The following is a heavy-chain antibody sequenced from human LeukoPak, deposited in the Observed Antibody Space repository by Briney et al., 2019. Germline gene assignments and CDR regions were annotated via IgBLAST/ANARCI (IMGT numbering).Heavy chain of an antibody. D-gene: IGHD3-10*01. Sequence: SETLSLTCTVSGGSISSSSYHWGWIRLPPGKGLEWIGNLYYSGSTYYNPSLKSRVTISVDRSKNQFSLKLNSVTAADTAVYYCARRHDGEFDYWGQGTLVTISS. J-gene: IGHJ4*02. CDR2: LYYSGST. CDR1: GGSISSSSYH. V-gene: IGHV4-39*01. CDR3: ARRHDGEFDY.